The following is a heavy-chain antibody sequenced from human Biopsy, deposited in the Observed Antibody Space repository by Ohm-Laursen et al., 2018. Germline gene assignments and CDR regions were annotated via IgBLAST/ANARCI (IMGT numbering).Heavy chain of an antibody. CDR3: ARDIMNRIAGLVARSDIFDV. CDR1: GYAVNDYF. D-gene: IGHD3-16*01. Sequence: SVKASCNGSGYAVNDYFLHWLRQAPGQGPEWMGWISPNSGGTNYAQKIQGRVTMTTDTSTSTVYLELRRLISDDTAVYYCARDIMNRIAGLVARSDIFDVWGQGTLVTVSS. CDR2: ISPNSGGT. V-gene: IGHV1-2*02. J-gene: IGHJ3*01.